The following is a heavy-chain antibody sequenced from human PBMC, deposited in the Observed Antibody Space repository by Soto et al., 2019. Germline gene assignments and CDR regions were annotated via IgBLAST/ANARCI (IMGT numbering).Heavy chain of an antibody. CDR3: ARDYYGLLTGYYFDQ. CDR2: INSDGSKM. CDR1: GFSFSSYS. D-gene: IGHD3-9*01. V-gene: IGHV3-74*01. J-gene: IGHJ4*02. Sequence: EVQLVESGGGLVQPGGSLRLSCAASGFSFSSYSMHWVRQAPGEGLVWLSRINSDGSKMVYADSVKGRFTISRDNAKNTLYLEMSGLGAEDTAVYYCARDYYGLLTGYYFDQWGQGTLVTVSS.